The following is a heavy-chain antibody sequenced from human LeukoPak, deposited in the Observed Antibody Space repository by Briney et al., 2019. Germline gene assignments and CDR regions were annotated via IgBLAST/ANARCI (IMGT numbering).Heavy chain of an antibody. CDR1: GYTFTGYY. D-gene: IGHD3-22*01. CDR2: ISAYNGNT. V-gene: IGHV1-18*04. Sequence: ASVKVSCKASGYTFTGYYMHWVRQAPGQGLEWMGWISAYNGNTNYAQKLQGRVTMTTDTSTSTAYMELRSLRSDDTAVYYSAKGNYYDGSGPNYYYYGMDVWGQGTTVTVSS. CDR3: AKGNYYDGSGPNYYYYGMDV. J-gene: IGHJ6*02.